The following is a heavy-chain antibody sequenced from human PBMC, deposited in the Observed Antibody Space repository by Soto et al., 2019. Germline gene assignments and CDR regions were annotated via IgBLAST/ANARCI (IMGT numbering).Heavy chain of an antibody. CDR1: GFTFSDYY. CDR3: ARSGDNYNVLDY. D-gene: IGHD3-10*02. CDR2: SSNSGTFT. V-gene: IGHV3-11*06. J-gene: IGHJ4*02. Sequence: GGSLRLSCEGSGFTFSDYYMSWIRQAPGRGLEWISYSSNSGTFTRYSDSVKGRFSISRDNTKNFLHLQMNSLRAEDTAVYYCARSGDNYNVLDYWGQGTPVTVSS.